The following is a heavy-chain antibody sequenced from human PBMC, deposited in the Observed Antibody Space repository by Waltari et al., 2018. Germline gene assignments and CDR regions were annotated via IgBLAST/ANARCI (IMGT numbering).Heavy chain of an antibody. J-gene: IGHJ6*03. D-gene: IGHD5-12*01. CDR3: AKGAYSGYDYYYYYYMDV. Sequence: EVQLVESGGVVVQPGGSLRLSCAASGFTFDDYTMHWVRQAPGKGLEWVSLISWDGGSTYYADSVKGRFTISRDNSKNSLYLQMNSLRTEDTALYYYAKGAYSGYDYYYYYYMDVWGKGTTVTVSS. V-gene: IGHV3-43*01. CDR2: ISWDGGST. CDR1: GFTFDDYT.